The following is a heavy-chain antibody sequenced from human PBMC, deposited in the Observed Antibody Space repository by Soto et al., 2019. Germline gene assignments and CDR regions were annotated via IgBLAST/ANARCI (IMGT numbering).Heavy chain of an antibody. CDR3: ARFSQQLAYSPIDY. V-gene: IGHV5-51*01. Sequence: PGESLKISCKGSGYSFAGYWITWVRQMPGKGLEWMGIIYPGDSDTRYSPSFQGQVTISADKSISTAYLQWSSLKASDTAMYYCARFSQQLAYSPIDYWGQGTLVTVS. D-gene: IGHD6-13*01. CDR1: GYSFAGYW. CDR2: IYPGDSDT. J-gene: IGHJ4*02.